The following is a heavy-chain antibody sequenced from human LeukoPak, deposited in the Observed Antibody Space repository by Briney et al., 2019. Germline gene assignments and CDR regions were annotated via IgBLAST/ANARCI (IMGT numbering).Heavy chain of an antibody. CDR1: GGSISSGAYY. V-gene: IGHV4-31*02. J-gene: IGHJ4*02. CDR3: AKSGSGWYIFDY. Sequence: SQTLSLTCSVSGGSISSGAYYWSWIRQHPGKGLEWIGYIYFSGTTYYNPSLESRLTISVDTSKNQFSLRLSSVTAADTAVYYCAKSGSGWYIFDYWGQGTLVTVSS. CDR2: IYFSGTT. D-gene: IGHD6-19*01.